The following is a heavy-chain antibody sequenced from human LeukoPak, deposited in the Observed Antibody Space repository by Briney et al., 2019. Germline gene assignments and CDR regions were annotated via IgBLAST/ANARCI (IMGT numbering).Heavy chain of an antibody. D-gene: IGHD5-12*01. CDR3: ARQITDQSSGYDSIDY. J-gene: IGHJ4*02. CDR2: IDPSDSYI. V-gene: IGHV5-10-1*01. CDR1: GYSFTSYW. Sequence: GESLKISCKGSGYSFTSYWISWVRQMPGKGLEWMGRIDPSDSYINYSPSFQGHVTISADKSLSTAYLQWSSLKASDTAMYYCARQITDQSSGYDSIDYWGQGTLVTVSS.